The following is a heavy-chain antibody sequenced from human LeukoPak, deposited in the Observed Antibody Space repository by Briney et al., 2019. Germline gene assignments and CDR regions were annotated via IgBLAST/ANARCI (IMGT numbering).Heavy chain of an antibody. CDR2: IKNDGSEK. Sequence: PGGSLRLSCAASGFPFSTYWITWVRQAPGKGLEWVANIKNDGSEKNYVDSVKGRFTISRDNAENSLFLQMNSLRVEDTAIYYCTRDSGLTGYDLLDYGGQGTLVTVSS. D-gene: IGHD5-12*01. CDR1: GFPFSTYW. V-gene: IGHV3-7*01. J-gene: IGHJ4*02. CDR3: TRDSGLTGYDLLDY.